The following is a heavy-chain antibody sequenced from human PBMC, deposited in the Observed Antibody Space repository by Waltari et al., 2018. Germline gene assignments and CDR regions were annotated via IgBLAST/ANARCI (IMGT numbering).Heavy chain of an antibody. D-gene: IGHD6-19*01. Sequence: QVQLQESGPGLVKPSETLSLTCAVSGYSISSGYYWGWIRQPPGKGLEWIGSIYHSGSTYYNPSLKSRVTISLDTSKNQFSLKLSAVTAADPAVYYCARVLDSSGWVFDYWGQGTLVTVSS. CDR3: ARVLDSSGWVFDY. J-gene: IGHJ4*02. V-gene: IGHV4-38-2*01. CDR1: GYSISSGYY. CDR2: IYHSGST.